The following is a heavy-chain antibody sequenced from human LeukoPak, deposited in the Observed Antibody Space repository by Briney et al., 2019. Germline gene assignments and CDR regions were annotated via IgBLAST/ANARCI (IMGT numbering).Heavy chain of an antibody. Sequence: SETLSLTCTVSGGSVSSGSYYWSWIRQPPGKGLEWIGYIYYSGSTNYNPSLKSRVNISVDTPKNQFSLKLSSVTAADTAVYYCARVRMTTVTLPFDYWGQGTLSPSPQ. V-gene: IGHV4-61*01. CDR1: GGSVSSGSYY. J-gene: IGHJ4*02. D-gene: IGHD4-17*01. CDR3: ARVRMTTVTLPFDY. CDR2: IYYSGST.